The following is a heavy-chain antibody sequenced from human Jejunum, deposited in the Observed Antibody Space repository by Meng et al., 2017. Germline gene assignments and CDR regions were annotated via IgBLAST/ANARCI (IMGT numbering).Heavy chain of an antibody. CDR3: AKVNEQWLDEPHYFDY. V-gene: IGHV3-23*01. CDR1: GFTFSSYA. CDR2: ISSSIIIT. J-gene: IGHJ4*02. Sequence: GESLKISCAASGFTFSSYAMSWVRQAPGKGLEWVSSISSSIIITDYADSVKGRFTISRDNSKDTLYLQMNSLRAENTAVYYCAKVNEQWLDEPHYFDYWGQGTPVTVSS. D-gene: IGHD6-19*01.